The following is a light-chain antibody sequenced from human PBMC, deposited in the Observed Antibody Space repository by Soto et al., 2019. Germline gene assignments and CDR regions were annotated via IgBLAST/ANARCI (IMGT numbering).Light chain of an antibody. V-gene: IGKV3-20*01. CDR1: QSVISNY. J-gene: IGKJ5*01. CDR2: GAS. Sequence: EIVMTQSPATLSVSPGERATLCFSASQSVISNYLAWCQPRPGQAPRLLIYGASTRAACIPDRFSGSGSGTDFTLTITRLEPEDSAVYFCQQYTGPPTTFGQGTRLEIK. CDR3: QQYTGPPTT.